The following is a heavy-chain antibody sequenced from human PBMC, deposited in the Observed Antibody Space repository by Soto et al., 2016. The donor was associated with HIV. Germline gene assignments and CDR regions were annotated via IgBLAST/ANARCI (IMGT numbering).Heavy chain of an antibody. D-gene: IGHD4-17*01. CDR3: ARAGDYGGLEHYFDY. J-gene: IGHJ4*02. CDR2: IYHSGTT. CDR1: GASIRSGGNY. V-gene: IGHV4-31*03. Sequence: QVQLQESGPGLVKPSQTLSLTCTVSGASIRSGGNYWSWIRQLPGKGLEWIGYIYHSGTTYYNPSLKSRVTISVDTSKNHFSLRLNSVTAADTAAYYCARAGDYGGLEHYFDYWGQGTLVTVSS.